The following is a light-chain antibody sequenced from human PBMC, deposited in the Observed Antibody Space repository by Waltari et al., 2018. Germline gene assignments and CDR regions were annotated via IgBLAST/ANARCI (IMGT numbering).Light chain of an antibody. V-gene: IGKV3-11*01. CDR1: QSASKY. Sequence: EIVLTQSPATLSLSPGERATHSCRASQSASKYVAWYQQRPGQPPRLLIYDASNRAAGVPDRFDAFGSGTDFTLTINSLEPEDFAVYYCQQRNDWPLTFGGGTRVEIK. CDR3: QQRNDWPLT. J-gene: IGKJ4*01. CDR2: DAS.